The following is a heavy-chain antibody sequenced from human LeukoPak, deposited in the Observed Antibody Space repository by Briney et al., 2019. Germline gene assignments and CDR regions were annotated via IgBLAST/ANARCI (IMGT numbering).Heavy chain of an antibody. J-gene: IGHJ4*02. CDR2: IGHGGRHK. CDR3: AREIFVSGSYPDF. D-gene: IGHD3-16*02. V-gene: IGHV3-33*01. Sequence: GGSLRLSCAASGLSLDTYVMHCVRQSPGQGVEWVSLIGHGGRHKFHSNSVRGQFTISRDNSKHTVYLQINNLRPDDTAVYYCAREIFVSGSYPDFWGQRTLVTVSS. CDR1: GLSLDTYV.